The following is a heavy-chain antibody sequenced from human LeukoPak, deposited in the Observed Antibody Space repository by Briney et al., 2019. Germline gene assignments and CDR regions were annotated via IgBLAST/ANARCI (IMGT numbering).Heavy chain of an antibody. Sequence: AGGSLRLSCAASGFTFSRYWMSWVRQAPGKGLEWVANIKQDGSDKYYVYSVKGRFTVSRDNAKNSLYLQMNSLRADDTAVYFCARIGYSSSSIDYWGQGTLVTVSS. CDR2: IKQDGSDK. D-gene: IGHD6-6*01. V-gene: IGHV3-7*01. CDR3: ARIGYSSSSIDY. CDR1: GFTFSRYW. J-gene: IGHJ4*02.